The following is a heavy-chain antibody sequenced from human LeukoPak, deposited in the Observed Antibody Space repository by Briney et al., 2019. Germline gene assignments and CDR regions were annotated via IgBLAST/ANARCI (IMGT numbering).Heavy chain of an antibody. J-gene: IGHJ4*02. CDR2: FVPEDGET. CDR1: GDTLTELS. D-gene: IGHD3-10*01. CDR3: ATLPRGHLFDS. V-gene: IGHV1-24*01. Sequence: ASVKVSCKLSGDTLTELSMHWVRQSPGKGLEWMRGFVPEDGETIYAQKFQGRVTMTEDTSTDTAYMELSSLRSDDTAVYFCATLPRGHLFDSWGQGTLVTVSS.